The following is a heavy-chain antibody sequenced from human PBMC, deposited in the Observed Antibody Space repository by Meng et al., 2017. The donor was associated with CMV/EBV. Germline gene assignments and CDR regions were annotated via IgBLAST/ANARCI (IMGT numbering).Heavy chain of an antibody. D-gene: IGHD2-2*01. J-gene: IGHJ4*02. CDR3: AKIPAARFDY. Sequence: VGAGGGGGQLGGSLRLCFGSVGFTLRSYGMHWVRQATGKGLEWVAFIRYDGSNKYYADSVKGRFTISRDNSKNTLYLQMNSLRAEDTAVYYCAKIPAARFDYWGQGTLVTVSS. CDR2: IRYDGSNK. V-gene: IGHV3-30*02. CDR1: GFTLRSYG.